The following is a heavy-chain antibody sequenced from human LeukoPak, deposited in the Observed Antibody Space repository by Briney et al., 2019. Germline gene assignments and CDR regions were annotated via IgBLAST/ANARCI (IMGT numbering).Heavy chain of an antibody. D-gene: IGHD2-15*01. CDR3: ARHREKVVAALFPEGLSFDP. J-gene: IGHJ5*02. Sequence: GESLKISCKGSGYSFTSHWIGWVCQMPGKGLEWMGIIYPGDSDTRYSPSFQGQVTISADKSISTAYLQWSSLKASDTAMYYFARHREKVVAALFPEGLSFDPWGQGTLVTVSS. V-gene: IGHV5-51*01. CDR2: IYPGDSDT. CDR1: GYSFTSHW.